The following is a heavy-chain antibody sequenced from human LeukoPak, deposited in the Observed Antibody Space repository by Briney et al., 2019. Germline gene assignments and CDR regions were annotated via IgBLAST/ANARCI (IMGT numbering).Heavy chain of an antibody. V-gene: IGHV5-51*01. CDR1: GYSFTSYW. CDR3: ARKGRYCSSTNCPFDY. CDR2: IYLGDSDT. D-gene: IGHD2-2*01. J-gene: IGHJ4*02. Sequence: GESLKISCKGSGYSFTSYWIGWVRQMPGKVLEWMGIIYLGDSDTRYSPSFQGQVTISADKSISIAYLQWSSLKASDTAMYYCARKGRYCSSTNCPFDYWGQGTLVTVSS.